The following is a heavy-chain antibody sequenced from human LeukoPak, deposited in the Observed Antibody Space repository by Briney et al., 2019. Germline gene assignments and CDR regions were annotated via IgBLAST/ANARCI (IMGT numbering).Heavy chain of an antibody. CDR3: ARTYCSSTSCYIFDY. CDR1: GGTFSSYA. D-gene: IGHD2-2*02. Sequence: ASVKVSCKASGGTFSSYAISWVRQAPGQGLEWMGWINPNTGGTNYAQKFQGRVTITRDTSIRTAYMELSRLRSDDTAVYNCARTYCSSTSCYIFDYWGQGTLVTVSS. V-gene: IGHV1-2*02. CDR2: INPNTGGT. J-gene: IGHJ4*02.